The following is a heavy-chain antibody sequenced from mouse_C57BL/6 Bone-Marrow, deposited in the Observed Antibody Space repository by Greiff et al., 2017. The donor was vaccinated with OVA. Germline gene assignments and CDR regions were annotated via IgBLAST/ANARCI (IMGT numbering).Heavy chain of an antibody. CDR3: ARAYYDYDEAY. Sequence: VQRVESGPELVKPGASVKISCKASGYAFSSSWMNWVKQRPGKGLEWIGRIYPGDGDTNYNGKFKGKATLTADKSSSTAYMQLSSLTSEDSAVYFCARAYYDYDEAYWGQGTLVTVSA. V-gene: IGHV1-82*01. CDR1: GYAFSSSW. D-gene: IGHD2-4*01. CDR2: IYPGDGDT. J-gene: IGHJ3*01.